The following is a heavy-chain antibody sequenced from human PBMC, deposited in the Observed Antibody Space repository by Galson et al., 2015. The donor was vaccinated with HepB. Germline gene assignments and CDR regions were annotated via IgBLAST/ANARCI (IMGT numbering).Heavy chain of an antibody. CDR2: IWYDGSNK. CDR1: GFTFSSYG. CDR3: ARDQGQQLVLHHVFDY. J-gene: IGHJ4*02. V-gene: IGHV3-33*01. Sequence: SLRLSCAASGFTFSSYGMHWVRQAPGKGLEWVAVIWYDGSNKYYADSVKGRFTISRDDSKNTLYLQMNGLRAEDTAVYYCARDQGQQLVLHHVFDYWGQGTLVTVSS. D-gene: IGHD6-13*01.